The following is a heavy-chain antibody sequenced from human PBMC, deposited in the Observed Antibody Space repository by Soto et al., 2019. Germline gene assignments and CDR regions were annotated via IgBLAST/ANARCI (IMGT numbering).Heavy chain of an antibody. D-gene: IGHD3-3*02. J-gene: IGHJ4*02. CDR3: ARHYVASIFQRALGN. CDR2: ISTFNGKT. V-gene: IGHV1-18*01. CDR1: GYSFSSYA. Sequence: ASVKVSCKTSGYSFSSYAISWVRQAPGQGLEWLGWISTFNGKTNYARKLQGRVTITTDTSTSTAYMELRSLTSDDTDVYYCARHYVASIFQRALGNWGPRTLIAVCS.